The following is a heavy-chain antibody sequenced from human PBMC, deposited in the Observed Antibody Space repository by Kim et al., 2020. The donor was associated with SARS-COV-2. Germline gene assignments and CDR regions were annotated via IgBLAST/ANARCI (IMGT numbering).Heavy chain of an antibody. CDR2: ISSSGSTI. CDR3: ARDNRIETPSSRPMVRGVIR. Sequence: GGSLRLSCAASGFTFSDYYMSWIRQAPGKGLEWVSYISSSGSTIYYADSVKGRFTISRDNAKNSLYLQMNSLRAEDTAVYYCARDNRIETPSSRPMVRGVIRWGQGTLVTVSS. D-gene: IGHD3-10*01. V-gene: IGHV3-11*01. CDR1: GFTFSDYY. J-gene: IGHJ4*02.